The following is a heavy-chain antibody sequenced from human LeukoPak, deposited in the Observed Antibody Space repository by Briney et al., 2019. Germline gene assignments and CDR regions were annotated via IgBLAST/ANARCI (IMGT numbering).Heavy chain of an antibody. Sequence: GGSLRLSCAASGFTFSSYAMSRVRQAPGKGLQWVSAITGSGGSTYYADSVKGRFTISRDNSNDTVYLQMNTLRAEDTALYYCAKTSSHRIKAFFYLWGRGTLVTVSS. CDR1: GFTFSSYA. V-gene: IGHV3-23*01. CDR3: AKTSSHRIKAFFYL. CDR2: ITGSGGST. D-gene: IGHD2-15*01. J-gene: IGHJ2*01.